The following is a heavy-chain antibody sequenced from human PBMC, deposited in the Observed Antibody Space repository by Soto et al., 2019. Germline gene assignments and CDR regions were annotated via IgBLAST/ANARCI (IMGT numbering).Heavy chain of an antibody. CDR3: ARDRFWDSSYYYHGMDV. D-gene: IGHD3-3*01. V-gene: IGHV3-33*01. CDR1: GFTFSSYG. CDR2: IWYDGSNK. J-gene: IGHJ6*02. Sequence: GGSLRLSCAASGFTFSSYGMHWVRQAPGKGLEWVAVIWYDGSNKYYADSVKGRFTISRDNSKNTLYLQMNSLRAEDTAVYYCARDRFWDSSYYYHGMDVWGQGTTVTVSS.